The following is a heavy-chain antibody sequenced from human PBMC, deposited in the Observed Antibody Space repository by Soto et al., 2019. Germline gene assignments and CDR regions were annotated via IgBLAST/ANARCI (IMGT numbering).Heavy chain of an antibody. CDR3: AFFFKAEDGIRDYLSVSAFLLNRSSDL. V-gene: IGHV3-30-3*01. CDR2: ISYDGSNK. J-gene: IGHJ2*01. D-gene: IGHD3-9*01. Sequence: LERVAVISYDGSNKYYADSVKGRFTISRDNSKNTLYLQMNSLRSEDTAVYYCAFFFKAEDGIRDYLSVSAFLLNRSSDL.